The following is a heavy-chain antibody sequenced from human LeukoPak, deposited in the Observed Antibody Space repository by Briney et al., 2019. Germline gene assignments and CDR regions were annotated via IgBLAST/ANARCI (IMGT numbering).Heavy chain of an antibody. CDR3: ARSMIRGVRPFDS. J-gene: IGHJ4*02. CDR2: IMPNTGGT. V-gene: IGHV1-2*02. CDR1: GYTFIDYQ. D-gene: IGHD3-10*01. Sequence: GSVTDSCKASGYTFIDYQMHWVRQAPGQGLEGMGWIMPNTGGTNYAQKFRGRVTMTRDTSISTAYMELSRLRSDDTAVYYCARSMIRGVRPFDSGGQGALLTVSS.